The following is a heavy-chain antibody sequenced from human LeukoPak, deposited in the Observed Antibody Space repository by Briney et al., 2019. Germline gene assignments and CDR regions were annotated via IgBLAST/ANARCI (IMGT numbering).Heavy chain of an antibody. CDR3: ASVGDGYNFDY. V-gene: IGHV4-34*01. J-gene: IGHJ4*02. D-gene: IGHD5-24*01. CDR2: INHSGST. CDR1: GGSFSGYY. Sequence: KPSETLSLTCAVYGGSFSGYYWSWIRQPPGKGLEWIGEINHSGSTNYNPSLKSRVTISVDTSKNQFSLKLSSVTAADTAVYYCASVGDGYNFDYWGQGTLVTVSS.